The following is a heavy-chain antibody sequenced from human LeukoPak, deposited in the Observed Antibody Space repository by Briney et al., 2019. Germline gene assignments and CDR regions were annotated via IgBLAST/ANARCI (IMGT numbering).Heavy chain of an antibody. CDR3: ARQWGITIFGAPHYFDY. V-gene: IGHV3-7*01. CDR1: GFTFSTYW. Sequence: GGSLRLSCAASGFTFSTYWMSWVRQAPGKGLEWVAAMRQDGSENYYVESVKGRFTISRDNAKNSLFLQMNSLRAEDTAVYYCARQWGITIFGAPHYFDYWGQGTLVTVSS. CDR2: MRQDGSEN. J-gene: IGHJ4*02. D-gene: IGHD3-3*01.